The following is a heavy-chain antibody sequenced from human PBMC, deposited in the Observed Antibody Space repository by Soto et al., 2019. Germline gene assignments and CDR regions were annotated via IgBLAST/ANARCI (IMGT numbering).Heavy chain of an antibody. CDR3: AGLGHCSVASCYPIFTNDTDTRDIDTTSPLDS. CDR1: GFTFSSYA. CDR2: ISGSGGST. Sequence: GGSLRLSCAASGFTFSSYAMSWVRQAPGKGLEWVSAISGSGGSTYYADSVKGRFTISRDNSKNTLYLQMNSLRAEDTAVFSCAGLGHCSVASCYPIFTNDTDTRDIDTTSPLDS. D-gene: IGHD2-15*01. J-gene: IGHJ5*01. V-gene: IGHV3-23*01.